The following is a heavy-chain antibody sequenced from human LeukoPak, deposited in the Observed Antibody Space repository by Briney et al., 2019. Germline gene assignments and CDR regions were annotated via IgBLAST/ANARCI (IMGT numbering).Heavy chain of an antibody. D-gene: IGHD6-13*01. Sequence: SVKVSCKASGGTFSSYAISWVRQAPGQGLEWMGRIIPILGIANYARKFQGRVTITADKSTSTAYMELSSLRSEDTAVYYCARVPISSSWTGLGYRGQGTLVTVSS. CDR3: ARVPISSSWTGLGY. J-gene: IGHJ4*02. CDR2: IIPILGIA. CDR1: GGTFSSYA. V-gene: IGHV1-69*04.